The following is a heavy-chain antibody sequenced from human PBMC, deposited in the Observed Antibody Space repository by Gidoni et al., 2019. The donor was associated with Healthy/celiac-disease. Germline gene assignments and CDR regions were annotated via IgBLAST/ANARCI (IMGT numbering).Heavy chain of an antibody. J-gene: IGHJ3*02. CDR2: IVPTFGTA. V-gene: IGHV1-69*06. Sequence: QVQLVQSGAEVKKPGSSVKVSCQASGGTFSSYAISWVRQAPGQGLEWMGGIVPTFGTANYAQKFQGRVTITADKSTSTAYMELSSLRSEDTAVYYCARDWADFWSGPDAFDIWGQGTMVTVSS. CDR3: ARDWADFWSGPDAFDI. CDR1: GGTFSSYA. D-gene: IGHD3-3*01.